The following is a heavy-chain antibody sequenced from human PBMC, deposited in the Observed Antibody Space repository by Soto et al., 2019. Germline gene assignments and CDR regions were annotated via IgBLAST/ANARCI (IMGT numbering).Heavy chain of an antibody. Sequence: PGVSLRLSCAASGFTFSSYAMHWVRQAPGKGLEWVAVISYDGSNKYYADSVKGRFTISRDNSKNTLYLQMNSLRAEDTAVYYCSRATIVLMVYAIFDYWGQGTLVTVSS. CDR1: GFTFSSYA. CDR3: SRATIVLMVYAIFDY. CDR2: ISYDGSNK. V-gene: IGHV3-30-3*01. J-gene: IGHJ4*02. D-gene: IGHD2-8*01.